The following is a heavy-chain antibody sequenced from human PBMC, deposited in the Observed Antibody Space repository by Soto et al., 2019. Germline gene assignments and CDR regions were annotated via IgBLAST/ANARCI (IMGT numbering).Heavy chain of an antibody. Sequence: QVQLVESGGGVVQPGRSLRLSCAASGFTFSSYGMHWVRQAPGKGLEWVAVIYYDGSNKYYADSVKGRFTISRDNSKNTLYLQMNSLRAEDTAVFYCARSKYSSSWYPFDYWGQGTLVTVSS. J-gene: IGHJ4*02. CDR1: GFTFSSYG. D-gene: IGHD6-13*01. CDR2: IYYDGSNK. CDR3: ARSKYSSSWYPFDY. V-gene: IGHV3-33*01.